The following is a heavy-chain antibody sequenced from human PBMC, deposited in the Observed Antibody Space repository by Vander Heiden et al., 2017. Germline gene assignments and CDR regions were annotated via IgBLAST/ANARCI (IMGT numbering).Heavy chain of an antibody. CDR2: MNPKSGDT. CDR3: AGGEGY. CDR1: GYTYTSYD. Sequence: QVQLGQAGAEVKKPGASAKDSCKASGYTYTSYDVLGVRQATGQGLGWMGWMNPKSGDTGYAEKFQGRVTMTRSTSISTAYMELGSVRSEDTAVYYCAGGEGYWGQGTLVTVSS. V-gene: IGHV1-8*01. J-gene: IGHJ4*02.